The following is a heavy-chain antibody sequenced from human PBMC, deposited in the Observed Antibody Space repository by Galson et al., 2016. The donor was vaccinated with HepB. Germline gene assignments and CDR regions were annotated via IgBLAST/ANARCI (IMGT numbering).Heavy chain of an antibody. D-gene: IGHD3-3*01. J-gene: IGHJ4*02. Sequence: SLRLSCAASGFTFSSYGMSWVRQAPGKGLEGVSGITGSGGSTYYADSVKGRFTISRDNSKNTLYLQMNSLRAEEDTAVYYCARDPRFWSGNHFDYWGQGTLVTVSS. V-gene: IGHV3-23*01. CDR1: GFTFSSYG. CDR2: ITGSGGST. CDR3: ARDPRFWSGNHFDY.